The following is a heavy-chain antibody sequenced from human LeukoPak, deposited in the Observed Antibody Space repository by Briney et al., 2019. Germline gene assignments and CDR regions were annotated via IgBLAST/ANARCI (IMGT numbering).Heavy chain of an antibody. J-gene: IGHJ4*02. D-gene: IGHD5-12*01. Sequence: GGSLRLSCAASGFTFSSYGMHWVRQAPGKGLEWVALISSDGSNKYYADSVKGRFTISRDNSKNTLYLQMNSLRAEDTAVYYCAKDHAVYGGYDYPFDYWGQGTLVTVSS. CDR3: AKDHAVYGGYDYPFDY. V-gene: IGHV3-30*18. CDR2: ISSDGSNK. CDR1: GFTFSSYG.